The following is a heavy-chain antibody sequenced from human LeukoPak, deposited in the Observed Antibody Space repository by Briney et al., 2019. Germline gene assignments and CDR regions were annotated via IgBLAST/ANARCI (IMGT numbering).Heavy chain of an antibody. D-gene: IGHD3-10*01. CDR2: ISAYNGNT. CDR1: VYTFTSYG. J-gene: IGHJ5*02. V-gene: IGHV1-18*01. Sequence: ASVKVSCKASVYTFTSYGISSVRQAPGQGLEWMGWISAYNGNTNYAQKLQGRVTMTTDTSTSTAYMELRSLRSDDTAVYYCARDIAGITMVRGAATPFDPWGQRTLLTVS. CDR3: ARDIAGITMVRGAATPFDP.